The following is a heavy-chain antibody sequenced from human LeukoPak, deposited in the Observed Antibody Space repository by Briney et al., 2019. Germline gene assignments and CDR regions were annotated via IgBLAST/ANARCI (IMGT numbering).Heavy chain of an antibody. V-gene: IGHV1-24*01. D-gene: IGHD6-6*01. CDR2: FDPEDGET. CDR1: GYTLTELS. CDR3: ARIELVPFDAFDI. Sequence: ASVKVSCKVSGYTLTELSMHWVRQAPGKGLEWMGGFDPEDGETIYAQKFQGRVTMTEDTSTDAAYMELSRLRSDDTAVYYCARIELVPFDAFDIWGQGTMVTVSS. J-gene: IGHJ3*02.